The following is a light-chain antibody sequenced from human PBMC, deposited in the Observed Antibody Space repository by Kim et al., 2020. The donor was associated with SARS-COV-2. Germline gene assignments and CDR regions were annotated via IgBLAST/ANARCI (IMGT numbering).Light chain of an antibody. V-gene: IGLV2-14*03. CDR2: DVS. CDR3: ASYTSGDRDVV. Sequence: QSVLTQPASVSGSPGQSITISCTGSTSDVGGYNYVSWYQQHPGKAPRLLIYDVSNRPSGVSSRFSGSKSGNTASLTISGLQAEDEAVYYCASYTSGDRDVVFGGGTQLTVL. J-gene: IGLJ2*01. CDR1: TSDVGGYNY.